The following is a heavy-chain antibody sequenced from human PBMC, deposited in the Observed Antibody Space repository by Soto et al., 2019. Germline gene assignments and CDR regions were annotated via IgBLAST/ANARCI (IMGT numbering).Heavy chain of an antibody. CDR1: GYSISSSNW. J-gene: IGHJ4*02. V-gene: IGHV4-28*01. CDR3: ARSEIQGPIDY. CDR2: IYYSGTT. Sequence: QVQLQESGPGLVKPSDTLSLTCAVSGYSISSSNWWGWIRQPPGKGLEWIGYIYYSGTTYYNPSLKCRSTMSVDTSKNQFSRKLTSVTAVDTAVYYCARSEIQGPIDYWGQGTLVTVSS.